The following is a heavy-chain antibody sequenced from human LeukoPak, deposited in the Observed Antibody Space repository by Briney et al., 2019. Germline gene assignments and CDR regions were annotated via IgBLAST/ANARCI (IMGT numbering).Heavy chain of an antibody. J-gene: IGHJ5*02. CDR1: GGSFSGYY. CDR2: INHSGST. V-gene: IGHV4-34*01. CDR3: ARWRRFIWFGPPSCLAP. D-gene: IGHD3-10*01. Sequence: SETLSLTCAVYGGSFSGYYWSWIRQPPGKGLEWIGEINHSGSTNYNPSLKSRVTISVDTSKNQFSLKLSSVTAADPAVYYCARWRRFIWFGPPSCLAPWGQGTLVTVSS.